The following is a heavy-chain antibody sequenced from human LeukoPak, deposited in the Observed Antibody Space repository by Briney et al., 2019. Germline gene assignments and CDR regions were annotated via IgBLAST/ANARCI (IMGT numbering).Heavy chain of an antibody. CDR3: ARIMSGRGRFVFDI. CDR1: GGSITSDY. V-gene: IGHV4-59*01. CDR2: IYYSGST. D-gene: IGHD1-26*01. J-gene: IGHJ3*02. Sequence: SETLSLTCTVSGGSITSDYWSWIRQPPGKGLEWIGYIYYSGSTSYNPSLVSRVTISVDTSKNQFSPKLSSVTAADTAVYYCARIMSGRGRFVFDIWGQGTMVTVSS.